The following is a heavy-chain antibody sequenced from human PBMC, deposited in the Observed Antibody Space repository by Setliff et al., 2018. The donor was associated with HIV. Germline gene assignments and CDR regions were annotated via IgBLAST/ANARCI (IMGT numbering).Heavy chain of an antibody. Sequence: PGGSLRLSCAASGFTVSGNLMAWVRLAPGQGLEWVSGVHREGDTHYADSVRGRFTISRDNSKNTLHLQMNSLRTDDTAVYYCARDIWGSSWYSSALNDACDIWGQGTRVTVAS. CDR3: ARDIWGSSWYSSALNDACDI. V-gene: IGHV3-53*05. J-gene: IGHJ3*02. CDR1: GFTVSGNL. D-gene: IGHD6-13*01. CDR2: VHREGDT.